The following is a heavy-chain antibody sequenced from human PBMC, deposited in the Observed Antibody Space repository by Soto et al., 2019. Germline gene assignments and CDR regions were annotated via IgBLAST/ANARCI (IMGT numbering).Heavy chain of an antibody. CDR2: INPSGGST. CDR1: GYTFTSYY. J-gene: IGHJ6*02. D-gene: IGHD5-18*01. Sequence: GASVKVSCKASGYTFTSYYMHWVRQAPGQGLEWMGIINPSGGSTSYAQKFQGRVTMTRDTSTSTVYMELSSLRSEDTAVYYCANLRGYSYGYDYYYGMDVWGQGTTVTVSS. CDR3: ANLRGYSYGYDYYYGMDV. V-gene: IGHV1-46*01.